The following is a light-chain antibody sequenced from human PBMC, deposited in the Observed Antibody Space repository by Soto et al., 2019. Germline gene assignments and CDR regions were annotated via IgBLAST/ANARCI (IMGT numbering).Light chain of an antibody. CDR1: SSNIKTNG. J-gene: IGLJ2*01. V-gene: IGLV1-44*01. CDR3: STWDDSLNGLI. Sequence: HSVLAQPPSASGTPGQTVTISCSGGSSNIKTNGVSWYQQVPGAAPKLLIYSNSQRPSGAPDRFSGSKSGTSASLAISGLQSEDEATYHCSTWDDSLNGLIFGGGTKVTVL. CDR2: SNS.